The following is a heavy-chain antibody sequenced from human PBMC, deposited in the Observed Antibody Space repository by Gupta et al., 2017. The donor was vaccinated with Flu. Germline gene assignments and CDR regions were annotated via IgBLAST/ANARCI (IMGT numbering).Heavy chain of an antibody. CDR1: GYTFTSYA. V-gene: IGHV1-3*01. CDR2: TNAGNGNT. D-gene: IGHD3-22*01. Sequence: QVQLVQSGAEVKKPGASVTVSCKASGYTFTSYAMHWVRQAPGQRLEWMGWTNAGNGNTKYSQKFQGRVTITRDTSASTAYMELSSLRSEDTAVYYCAREDSSGYYYVLGFDYWGQGTLVTVSS. J-gene: IGHJ4*02. CDR3: AREDSSGYYYVLGFDY.